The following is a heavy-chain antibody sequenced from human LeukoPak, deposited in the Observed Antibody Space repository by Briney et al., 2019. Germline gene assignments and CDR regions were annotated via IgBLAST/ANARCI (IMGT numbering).Heavy chain of an antibody. CDR2: ISSSSSYI. CDR1: GYTFSSYS. V-gene: IGHV3-21*01. CDR3: AALSSSSPASDY. D-gene: IGHD6-6*01. J-gene: IGHJ4*02. Sequence: GGSLRLSCAASGYTFSSYSMNWVRQAPGKGLEWVPSISSSSSYIYYADSVKGRFTISRDNAKNSLYLQMNSLRAEDTAVYYCAALSSSSPASDYWGQGTLVTVSS.